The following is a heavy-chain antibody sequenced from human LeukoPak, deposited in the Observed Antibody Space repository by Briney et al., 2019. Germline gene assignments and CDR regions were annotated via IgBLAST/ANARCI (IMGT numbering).Heavy chain of an antibody. CDR1: GFTFGDYA. J-gene: IGHJ5*02. CDR2: ISGSGDNT. CDR3: AKDKGYSSGWYLLDP. V-gene: IGHV3-23*01. D-gene: IGHD6-19*01. Sequence: GGSLRLSCTASGFTFGDYAMSWFRQAPGKGLEWVSGISGSGDNTYHADSVKGRSSISRDNSKNTLYLQMNNLRAEDTAVYYCAKDKGYSSGWYLLDPWGQGTLVTVSS.